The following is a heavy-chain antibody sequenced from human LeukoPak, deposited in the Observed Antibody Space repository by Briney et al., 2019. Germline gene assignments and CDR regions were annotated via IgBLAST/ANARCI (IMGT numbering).Heavy chain of an antibody. D-gene: IGHD3-10*01. V-gene: IGHV4-59*11. Sequence: SETLSLTCNVSGVSISTHYWSWIRQSPGKGLEWIGFIYHSGTTNYNPSLKSRVTISIDTSKNEFSLKLTSVTAADTAVYFCAREANYYGSGSYFEGTFDYWGQGSLVTVSS. CDR2: IYHSGTT. CDR1: GVSISTHY. J-gene: IGHJ4*02. CDR3: AREANYYGSGSYFEGTFDY.